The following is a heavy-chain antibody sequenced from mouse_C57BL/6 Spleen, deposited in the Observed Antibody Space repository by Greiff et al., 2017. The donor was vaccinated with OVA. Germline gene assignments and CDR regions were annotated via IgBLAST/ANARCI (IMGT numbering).Heavy chain of an antibody. J-gene: IGHJ2*01. D-gene: IGHD1-1*01. CDR2: ISSGSSTI. Sequence: DVLLVESGGGLVKPGGSLKLSCAASGFTFSDYGMHWVRQAPEQGLEWVAYISSGSSTIYYADTVKGRFTISRDNAKNTLFLQMTSLRSEDTAMYYDAGGYRSGYYFDYWGQGTTLTVSS. V-gene: IGHV5-17*01. CDR3: AGGYRSGYYFDY. CDR1: GFTFSDYG.